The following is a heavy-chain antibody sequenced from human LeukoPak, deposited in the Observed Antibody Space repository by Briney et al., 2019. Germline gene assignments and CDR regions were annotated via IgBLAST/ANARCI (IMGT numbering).Heavy chain of an antibody. CDR3: ARGAFEYDTSGYYYTFDY. J-gene: IGHJ4*02. D-gene: IGHD3-22*01. CDR2: IGSKTSGGTT. V-gene: IGHV3-49*04. Sequence: PGRSLRLSCTTSGFTFGDYAMTWVRQASGKGLEWLGFIGSKTSGGTTDYAASVKGRFTISRDDSKSIAYLQMNTLKTEDTAIYYCARGAFEYDTSGYYYTFDYWGQGSLVTVSS. CDR1: GFTFGDYA.